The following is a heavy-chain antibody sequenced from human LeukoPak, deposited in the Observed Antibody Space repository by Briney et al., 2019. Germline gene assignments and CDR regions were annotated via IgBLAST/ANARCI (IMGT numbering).Heavy chain of an antibody. D-gene: IGHD6-13*01. CDR1: GYTFTSYD. V-gene: IGHV1-8*01. CDR2: MNPNSCNT. Sequence: ASVKLSCKASGYTFTSYDINWVRQATGQGLEWMGWMNPNSCNTGYAQKFQGRVTMTTNTSISTAYLELSSLRSEDTAVYYCARRPHSSSWYWDYYYGMDVWGQGTTVTVSS. J-gene: IGHJ6*02. CDR3: ARRPHSSSWYWDYYYGMDV.